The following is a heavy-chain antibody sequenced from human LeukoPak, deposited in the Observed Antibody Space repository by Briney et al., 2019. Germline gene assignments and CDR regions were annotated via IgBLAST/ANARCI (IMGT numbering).Heavy chain of an antibody. Sequence: PSEILSLTCTVSGGSISGDGYYWSWIRQHPGKGLEWIGYIYYSGSTYYNPSLLSRVAISVDTSKNQFSLKLSSVTAADSAVYYCARARTRTNTPDYWGQGTLVTVSS. V-gene: IGHV4-31*03. CDR2: IYYSGST. CDR3: ARARTRTNTPDY. CDR1: GGSISGDGYY. D-gene: IGHD1-7*01. J-gene: IGHJ4*02.